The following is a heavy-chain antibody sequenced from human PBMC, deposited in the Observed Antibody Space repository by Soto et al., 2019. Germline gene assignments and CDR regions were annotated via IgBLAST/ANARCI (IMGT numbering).Heavy chain of an antibody. CDR1: GFTFSNYG. J-gene: IGHJ4*02. V-gene: IGHV3-33*06. CDR2: IWHDGKNK. D-gene: IGHD1-26*01. Sequence: QVQVVESGGGVVQPGGSLRLSCAASGFTFSNYGMHWVRKAPGKGLEWVAVIWHDGKNKYYGDSVKGRFTISRDNSKNTLYLQMNSLRAEDTAVYYCAKGGGSYYDYFDYWGQGTLVTVSS. CDR3: AKGGGSYYDYFDY.